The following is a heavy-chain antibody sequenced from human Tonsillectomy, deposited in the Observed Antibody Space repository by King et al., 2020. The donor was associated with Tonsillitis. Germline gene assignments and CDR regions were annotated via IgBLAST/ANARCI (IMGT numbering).Heavy chain of an antibody. V-gene: IGHV1-2*02. CDR3: ARGXXIVGAXYYFXY. D-gene: IGHD1-26*01. J-gene: IGHJ4*02. CDR2: INPNSGGT. Sequence: QLVQSGAEVKKPGASVKVSCKASGYTFTDXYIHWVRQAPGQGLEWMGWINPNSGGTNYAQNFQGRVTMTRDTSISTAYMDLNRLRSDDTAVYYCARGXXIVGAXYYFXYWGQXTLVTV. CDR1: GYTFTDXY.